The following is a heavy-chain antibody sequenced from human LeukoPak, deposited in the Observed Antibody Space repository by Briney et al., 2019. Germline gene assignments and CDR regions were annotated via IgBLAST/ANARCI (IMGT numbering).Heavy chain of an antibody. CDR1: GVTFSSYA. D-gene: IGHD4-23*01. CDR3: ARFYGGNNYFDY. CDR2: ISYDGSNK. V-gene: IGHV3-30*04. Sequence: PGRSLRLSCAASGVTFSSYAMHWVRQAPGKGLEWVAVISYDGSNKYYADSVKGRFTISRDNSKNTLYLQMNSLRAEDTAVYYCARFYGGNNYFDYWGQGTLVTVSS. J-gene: IGHJ4*02.